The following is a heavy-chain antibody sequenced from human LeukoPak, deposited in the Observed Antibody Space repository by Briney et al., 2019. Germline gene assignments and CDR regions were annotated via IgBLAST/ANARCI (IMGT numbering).Heavy chain of an antibody. V-gene: IGHV4-38-2*02. CDR2: IYTSGST. CDR1: GYSISSGYY. D-gene: IGHD6-6*01. CDR3: ARIKASIAARLGVTVDY. Sequence: PSETLSLTCTVSGYSISSGYYWAWIRQPPGKGLEWIGRIYTSGSTNYNPSLKSRVTISVDTSKNQFSLKLSSVTAADTAVYYCARIKASIAARLGVTVDYWGQGTLVTVSS. J-gene: IGHJ4*02.